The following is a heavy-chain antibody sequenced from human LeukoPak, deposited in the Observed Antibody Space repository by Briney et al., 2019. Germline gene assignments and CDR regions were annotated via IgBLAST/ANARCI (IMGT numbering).Heavy chain of an antibody. CDR1: GYSINSGYF. D-gene: IGHD2-15*01. Sequence: SETLSLTCTVSGYSINSGYFWGWVRQPPGKGPEWIGSIFHTGDVYYNPSLRSRVTVSVDTSRNQVSLKVTSVTAADTALYYCARVVASTSIDSWGQGILVTVSS. CDR2: IFHTGDV. V-gene: IGHV4-38-2*02. CDR3: ARVVASTSIDS. J-gene: IGHJ4*02.